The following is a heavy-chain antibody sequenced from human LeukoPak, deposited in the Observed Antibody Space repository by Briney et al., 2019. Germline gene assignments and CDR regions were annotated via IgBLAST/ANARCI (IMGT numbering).Heavy chain of an antibody. CDR3: AGIVVVPAARRDYYYMDV. CDR1: GGSISSYY. V-gene: IGHV4-59*01. Sequence: SETLSLTCTVSGGSISSYYWSWIRQPPGKGLEWIGYIYYSGSTNYNPSLKSRVTISVDTSKNQFSLKLSSVTAADTAVYYCAGIVVVPAARRDYYYMDVWGNGTTVTVSS. CDR2: IYYSGST. D-gene: IGHD2-2*01. J-gene: IGHJ6*03.